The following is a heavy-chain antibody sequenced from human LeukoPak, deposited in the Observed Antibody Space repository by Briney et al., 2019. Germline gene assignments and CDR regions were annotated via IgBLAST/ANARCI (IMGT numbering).Heavy chain of an antibody. CDR2: IYTSGST. V-gene: IGHV4-4*09. Sequence: SETLSLTCTVSGGSISSYYWSWIRQPPGKGLEWIGYIYTSGSTNYNPSLKSRVTISVDTSKNQFSLKLSSVTAADTAVYYCARLGLPDSITGYYYYYMDVWDKGTTVTVSS. CDR3: ARLGLPDSITGYYYYYMDV. D-gene: IGHD3-16*01. CDR1: GGSISSYY. J-gene: IGHJ6*03.